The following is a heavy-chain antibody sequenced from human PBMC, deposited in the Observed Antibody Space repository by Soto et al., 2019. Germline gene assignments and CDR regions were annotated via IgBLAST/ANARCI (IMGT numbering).Heavy chain of an antibody. J-gene: IGHJ5*02. CDR3: ARVAVVAFNWFDP. Sequence: QVQLQQWGAGLLKPSETLSLTCAVYGGSFSGYYWSWIRQPPGKGLEWIGEINHSGSTNYNPSLKSRVPVSVDTSKNQFSLKLSSVTAADTAVYYCARVAVVAFNWFDPWGQGTLVTVSS. V-gene: IGHV4-34*01. D-gene: IGHD2-15*01. CDR1: GGSFSGYY. CDR2: INHSGST.